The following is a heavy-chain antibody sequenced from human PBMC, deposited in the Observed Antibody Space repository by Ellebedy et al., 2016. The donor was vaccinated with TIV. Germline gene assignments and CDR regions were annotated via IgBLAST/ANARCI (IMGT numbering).Heavy chain of an antibody. J-gene: IGHJ4*02. CDR2: FYYSGYT. Sequence: SETLSLTCAVSGTPIRSYYWTWIRQTPGKGLEWIAYFYYSGYTNYSPSLKSRVTISLDTSNNQFSLKLSSVTAADTAVYYCATYAMGRLEYWGQGALVTVSS. D-gene: IGHD1-1*01. CDR1: GTPIRSYY. CDR3: ATYAMGRLEY. V-gene: IGHV4-59*08.